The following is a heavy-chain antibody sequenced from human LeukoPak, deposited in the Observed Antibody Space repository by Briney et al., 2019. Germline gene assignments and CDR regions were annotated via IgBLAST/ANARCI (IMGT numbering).Heavy chain of an antibody. D-gene: IGHD6-13*01. CDR1: GFTFSSYS. V-gene: IGHV3-66*01. CDR3: ARGRYSSSWSAFDI. J-gene: IGHJ3*02. CDR2: IYSGGST. Sequence: GGSLRLSCAASGFTFSSYSMNWVRQAPGKGLEWVSVIYSGGSTYYADSVKGRFTISRDNSKNTLYLQMNSLRAEDTAVYYCARGRYSSSWSAFDIWGQGTMVTVSS.